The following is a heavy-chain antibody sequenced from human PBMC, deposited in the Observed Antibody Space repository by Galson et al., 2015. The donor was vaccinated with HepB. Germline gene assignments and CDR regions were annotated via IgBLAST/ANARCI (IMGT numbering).Heavy chain of an antibody. J-gene: IGHJ6*02. CDR2: IKQDGSEK. D-gene: IGHD1-14*01. CDR1: GFTFRSYA. CDR3: ARNRLPDYAYDMDV. V-gene: IGHV3-7*01. Sequence: SLRLSCAASGFTFRSYAMSWVRQAPGKGLEWVANIKQDGSEKYYVDSVKGRFTISRDNAKNSLYLQMNSLRAEDTAVYYCARNRLPDYAYDMDVWGQGTTVTVSS.